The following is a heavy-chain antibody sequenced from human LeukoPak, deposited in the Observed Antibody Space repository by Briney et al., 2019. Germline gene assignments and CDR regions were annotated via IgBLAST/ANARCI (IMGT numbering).Heavy chain of an antibody. Sequence: SQTLSLTCALSGDSVSSSSVAWNWIRQSPSRGLEWLGRTYYRSKWYNDYAVSVKSRITINPDTSKNQFSLQLNSVTPEDTAVFYCARARYYVDSTGVYRFVFDHWGQGTLVTVSS. CDR1: GDSVSSSSVA. D-gene: IGHD3-10*02. CDR3: ARARYYVDSTGVYRFVFDH. J-gene: IGHJ4*02. CDR2: TYYRSKWYN. V-gene: IGHV6-1*01.